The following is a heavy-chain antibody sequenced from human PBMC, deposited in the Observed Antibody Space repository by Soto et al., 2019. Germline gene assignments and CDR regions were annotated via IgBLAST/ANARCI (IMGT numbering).Heavy chain of an antibody. CDR3: AAKPDYYDSSGYYLNWFDP. V-gene: IGHV1-58*01. D-gene: IGHD3-22*01. J-gene: IGHJ5*02. CDR2: IVVGSGNT. Sequence: GASVKVSCKASGFTFTSSAVQWARQARGQRLEWIGWIVVGSGNTNYAQKFQERVTITRDMSTSTAYMELSSLRSEDTAVYYCAAKPDYYDSSGYYLNWFDPWGQGTLVTVSS. CDR1: GFTFTSSA.